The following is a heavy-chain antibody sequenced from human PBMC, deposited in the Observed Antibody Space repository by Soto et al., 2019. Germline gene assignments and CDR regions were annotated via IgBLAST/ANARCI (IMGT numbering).Heavy chain of an antibody. J-gene: IGHJ5*02. CDR1: GGSISSGGYY. Sequence: SETLSLTCTVSGGSISSGGYYWSWIRQHPGKGLEWIGYIYYSGSTYYNPSLKSRVTISVDTSKNQFSLKLSSVTAADTAVYYCARVHDFWSGSPVDPWGQGTLVTVSS. CDR3: ARVHDFWSGSPVDP. CDR2: IYYSGST. D-gene: IGHD3-3*01. V-gene: IGHV4-31*03.